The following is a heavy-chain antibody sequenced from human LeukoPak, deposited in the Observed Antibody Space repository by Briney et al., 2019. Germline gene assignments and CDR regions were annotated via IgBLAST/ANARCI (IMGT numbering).Heavy chain of an antibody. Sequence: GGSLRLSCATSGFTFSSYDMHWVRQATGKGLEWVSAIGTAGDTYYPGSVKGRFTISRENAKNSLYLQMNSLRAGDTAVYYCARVARDSSGYGGGFDYWGQGTLVTVSS. D-gene: IGHD3-22*01. CDR3: ARVARDSSGYGGGFDY. V-gene: IGHV3-13*01. CDR2: IGTAGDT. CDR1: GFTFSSYD. J-gene: IGHJ4*02.